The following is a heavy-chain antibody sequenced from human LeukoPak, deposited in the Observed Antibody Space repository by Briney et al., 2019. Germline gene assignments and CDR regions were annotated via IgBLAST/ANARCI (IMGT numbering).Heavy chain of an antibody. CDR3: ARDYGGNMDY. V-gene: IGHV1-2*06. D-gene: IGHD4-23*01. J-gene: IGHJ4*02. CDR1: GYTFTGYY. CDR2: INPNSGGT. Sequence: GASVKVSCKASGYTFTGYYMHWVRQAPGQGLEWMGRINPNSGGTNYAQKFQGRVTMTTDTSTSTAYMELRSLRSDDTAVYYCARDYGGNMDYWGQGTLVTVSS.